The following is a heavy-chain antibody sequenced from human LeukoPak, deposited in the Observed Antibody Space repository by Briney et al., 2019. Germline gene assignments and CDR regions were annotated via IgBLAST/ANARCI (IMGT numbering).Heavy chain of an antibody. CDR1: GGSLSSGDYY. CDR3: ARETVPAATTNWFDP. J-gene: IGHJ5*02. D-gene: IGHD2-2*01. Sequence: TLSLTCTVSGGSLSSGDYYWSWIRQPPGKGLEWIGYIYYSGSNYYNPSLKSRVTISGDTSKNQFSLKLSSVTAADTAVYYCARETVPAATTNWFDPWGQGTLVTVSS. V-gene: IGHV4-30-4*08. CDR2: IYYSGSN.